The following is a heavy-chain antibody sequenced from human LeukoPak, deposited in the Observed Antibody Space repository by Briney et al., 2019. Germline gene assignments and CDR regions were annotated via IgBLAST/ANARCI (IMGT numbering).Heavy chain of an antibody. D-gene: IGHD2-15*01. Sequence: WGSLRLSCAASGFTFSSYSMNWVRQAPGKGLEWVSSISSSNSYIYYADSVKGRFTISRDNAKNSLYLQMNSLRAEDTAVYYCAGGRCPDYWGQRTLVTVSS. CDR1: GFTFSSYS. CDR3: AGGRCPDY. J-gene: IGHJ4*02. CDR2: ISSSNSYI. V-gene: IGHV3-21*01.